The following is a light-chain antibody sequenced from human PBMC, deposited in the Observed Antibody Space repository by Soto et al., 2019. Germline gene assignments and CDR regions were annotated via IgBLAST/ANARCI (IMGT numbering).Light chain of an antibody. J-gene: IGKJ4*01. V-gene: IGKV3-11*01. CDR2: DAS. CDR1: QSVDTY. Sequence: EIVLIQSPATLSLSLGETAILSCRASQSVDTYLAWYQQKPGQAPKLLIYDASKRATDIPARFSGSGSGTDFSLSIHNLAPEDFAVYYCQQRGGWPPTFGGGTKVDIK. CDR3: QQRGGWPPT.